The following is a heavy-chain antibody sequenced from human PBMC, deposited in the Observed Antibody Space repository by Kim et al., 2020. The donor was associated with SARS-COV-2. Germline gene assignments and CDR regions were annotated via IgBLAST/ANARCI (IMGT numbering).Heavy chain of an antibody. D-gene: IGHD2-21*02. CDR3: AKAVYGDWDWYFDL. Sequence: DSVKGRFTISRDNSKNTLYLQMNSLRAEDTAVYYCAKAVYGDWDWYFDLWGRGTLVTVSS. V-gene: IGHV3-30*02. J-gene: IGHJ2*01.